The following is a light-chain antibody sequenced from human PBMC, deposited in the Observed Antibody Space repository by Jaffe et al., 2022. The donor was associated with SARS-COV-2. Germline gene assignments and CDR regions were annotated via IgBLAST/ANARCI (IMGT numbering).Light chain of an antibody. CDR3: QQYGSSPPKYT. J-gene: IGKJ2*01. CDR2: GAY. Sequence: EIVLTQSPGTLSLSPGARATLSCRASQSVSSSSLAWYQQKPGQAPRLLIYGAYIRATGIPDRFSGSGSGTDFTLTISRLEPEDFAVYYCQQYGSSPPKYTFGLGTKLEIK. CDR1: QSVSSSS. V-gene: IGKV3-20*01.